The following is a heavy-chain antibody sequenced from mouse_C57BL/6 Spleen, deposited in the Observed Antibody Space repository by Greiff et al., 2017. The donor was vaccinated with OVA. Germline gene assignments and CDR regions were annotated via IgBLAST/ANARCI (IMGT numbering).Heavy chain of an antibody. Sequence: EVKLMESGPGLVKPSQSLSLTCSVTGYSITSGYYWNWIRQFPGNKLEWMGYISYDGSNNYNPSLKNRISITRDTSKNQFFLKLNSVTTEDTATYYCARGIVDYWGQGTSVTVSS. V-gene: IGHV3-6*01. J-gene: IGHJ4*01. CDR3: ARGIVDY. CDR2: ISYDGSN. CDR1: GYSITSGYY.